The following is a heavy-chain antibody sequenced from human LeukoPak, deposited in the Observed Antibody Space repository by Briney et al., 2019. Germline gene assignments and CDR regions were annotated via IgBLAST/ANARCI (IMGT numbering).Heavy chain of an antibody. V-gene: IGHV4-4*02. CDR2: IYHSGST. J-gene: IGHJ4*02. CDR1: GGSISSSNW. CDR3: ARVAYYDILTGYSKGVDY. Sequence: SETLSLTCAVSGGSISSSNWWSWVRQPPGKGLEWIGEIYHSGSTNYNPSLKSRVTISVDKSKNQFSLKLSSVTAADTAVYHCARVAYYDILTGYSKGVDYWGQGTLVTVSS. D-gene: IGHD3-9*01.